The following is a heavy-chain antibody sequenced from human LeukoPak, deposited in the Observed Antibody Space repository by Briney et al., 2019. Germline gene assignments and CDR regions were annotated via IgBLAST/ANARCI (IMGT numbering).Heavy chain of an antibody. V-gene: IGHV4-59*01. J-gene: IGHJ6*03. CDR1: GGSISPYY. Sequence: PSETLSLTCTVSGGSISPYYWSWIRQPPGKGLEWIGYIYYSGSTNYNPSLKSRVTISVDTSKNQFSLKLSSVTAADTAVYYCARAFYPGYYSYMAVWGKGSTVTVSS. CDR2: IYYSGST. D-gene: IGHD3-3*02. CDR3: ARAFYPGYYSYMAV.